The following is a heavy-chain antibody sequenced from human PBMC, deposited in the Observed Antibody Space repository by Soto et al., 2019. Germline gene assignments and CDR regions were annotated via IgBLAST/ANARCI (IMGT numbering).Heavy chain of an antibody. J-gene: IGHJ3*02. CDR3: ARDGSGDRHAFDI. V-gene: IGHV3-33*01. D-gene: IGHD3-10*01. Sequence: QVQLVESGGGVVQSGRSLRLSCAASGFSFSSYGMHWVRQAPGKGLEWVAVIWYDGSNKYYADSVKGRFTISRDNSKNTLYRLMNSLRAEDTAVYYCARDGSGDRHAFDIRGQGTMVTVSS. CDR1: GFSFSSYG. CDR2: IWYDGSNK.